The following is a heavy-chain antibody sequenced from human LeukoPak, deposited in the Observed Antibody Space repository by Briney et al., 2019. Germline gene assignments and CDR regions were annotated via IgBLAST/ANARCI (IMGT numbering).Heavy chain of an antibody. J-gene: IGHJ5*02. D-gene: IGHD3-16*01. CDR2: IIPILGIA. Sequence: ASVKVSCKASGGTFSSYAISWVRQAPGQGLEWMGRIIPILGIANYAQKFQGRVTITADKSTSTAYMELSSLRSEDTAVYYCARSYYDYVWGITNWFDPWGQGTLVTVSP. CDR1: GGTFSSYA. CDR3: ARSYYDYVWGITNWFDP. V-gene: IGHV1-69*04.